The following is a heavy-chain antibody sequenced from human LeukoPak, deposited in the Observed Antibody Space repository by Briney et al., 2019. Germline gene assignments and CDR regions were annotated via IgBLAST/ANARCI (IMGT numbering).Heavy chain of an antibody. D-gene: IGHD3-10*01. J-gene: IGHJ3*02. CDR3: ARDYYGSGSYYKSYAFDI. V-gene: IGHV3-23*01. Sequence: PGGSLRLSCAASGFTFSSYAMSWVRQAPGKGLEWVSAISGSGGSTYYADSVKGRFTISRDNAKNSLYLQMNSLRAEDTAVYYCARDYYGSGSYYKSYAFDIWGQGTMVTASS. CDR1: GFTFSSYA. CDR2: ISGSGGST.